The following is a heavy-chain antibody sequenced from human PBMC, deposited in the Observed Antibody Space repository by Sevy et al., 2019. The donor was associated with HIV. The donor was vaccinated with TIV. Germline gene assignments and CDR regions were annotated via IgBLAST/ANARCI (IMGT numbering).Heavy chain of an antibody. CDR2: SYYSGRT. J-gene: IGHJ6*02. D-gene: IGHD3-3*02. CDR3: ARPYSNFYYAMDV. V-gene: IGHV4-59*01. Sequence: SETLSLTCSVSGDSISGYYWSWIRQPPGKGLEWIGYSYYSGRTDYNPSLKRRVTISADTSKNQFSLKLNSATAADTAVYYCARPYSNFYYAMDVWGQGTTVTVSS. CDR1: GDSISGYY.